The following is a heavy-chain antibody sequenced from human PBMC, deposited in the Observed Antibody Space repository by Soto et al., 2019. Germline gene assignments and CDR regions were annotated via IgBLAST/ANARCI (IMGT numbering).Heavy chain of an antibody. CDR3: VRAWGDLFDY. CDR1: GGSISSYY. D-gene: IGHD3-16*01. CDR2: IYYSGST. V-gene: IGHV4-59*01. J-gene: IGHJ4*02. Sequence: QVQLQESGPGLVKPSETLSLTCTVSGGSISSYYWSWIRQPPGKGLEWIGYIYYSGSTNYNPSLKSRVTISVDTSKNQFSLKLSSVTAADTAVYYCVRAWGDLFDYWGQGTLVTVSS.